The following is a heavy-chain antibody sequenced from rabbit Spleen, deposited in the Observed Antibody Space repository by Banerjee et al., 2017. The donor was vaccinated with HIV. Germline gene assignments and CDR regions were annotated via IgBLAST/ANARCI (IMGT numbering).Heavy chain of an antibody. CDR3: ARDAGSGDYIDGYFNL. Sequence: QEQLVESGGGLVKPEGSLTVTCKASGFSFGDRDVMCWVRQAPGKGLEWIACINTATGKAVYASWAKGRFTISKTSSTTVTLQMTSLTVADTATYFCARDAGSGDYIDGYFNLWGPGTLVTVS. CDR1: GFSFGDRDV. D-gene: IGHD8-1*01. CDR2: INTATGKA. J-gene: IGHJ4*01. V-gene: IGHV1S45*01.